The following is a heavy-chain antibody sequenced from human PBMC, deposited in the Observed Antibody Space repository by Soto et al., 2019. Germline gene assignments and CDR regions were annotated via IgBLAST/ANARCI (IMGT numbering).Heavy chain of an antibody. CDR3: ARHGYYHYYYGMDV. V-gene: IGHV5-10-1*01. CDR1: GYSFTSYW. J-gene: IGHJ6*02. CDR2: IDPSDSYT. Sequence: GESLKISCKGSGYSFTSYWISWVRQMPGKGLEWMGRIDPSDSYTNYSPFFQGHVTVSADKPISTAYLQWSSLKASDTAMYYCARHGYYHYYYGMDVWGQGTTVTVSS.